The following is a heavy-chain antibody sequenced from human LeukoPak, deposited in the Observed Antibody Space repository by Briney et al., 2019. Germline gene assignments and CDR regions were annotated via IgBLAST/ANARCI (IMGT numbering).Heavy chain of an antibody. CDR1: GFPFGVYA. CDR2: ISWNSGSI. Sequence: GRSLSLPCAASGFPFGVYAMHGVRHAPGRGREGVSGISWNSGSIGYADSVKGRFTISRDNAENSLYLQMNSLRAEDVALYYCAKAEYYYYYYMDVWGKGTTVTVSS. J-gene: IGHJ6*03. CDR3: AKAEYYYYYYMDV. V-gene: IGHV3-9*03.